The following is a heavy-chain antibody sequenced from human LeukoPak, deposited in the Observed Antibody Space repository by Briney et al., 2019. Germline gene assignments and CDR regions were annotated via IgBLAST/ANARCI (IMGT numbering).Heavy chain of an antibody. J-gene: IGHJ6*02. CDR2: INPSGGST. CDR1: GYTFTSYY. V-gene: IGHV1-46*01. Sequence: ASVTVSCKASGYTFTSYYMHWVRRAPGQGLEWMGIINPSGGSTSYAQKFQGRVTMTRDTSTSTVYMELSSLRSEDTAVYYCARMYSSSGDYYYGMDVWGQGTTVTVSS. CDR3: ARMYSSSGDYYYGMDV. D-gene: IGHD6-6*01.